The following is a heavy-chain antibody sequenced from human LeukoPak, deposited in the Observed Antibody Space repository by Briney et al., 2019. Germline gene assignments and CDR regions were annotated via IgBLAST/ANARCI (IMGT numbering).Heavy chain of an antibody. D-gene: IGHD5-24*01. V-gene: IGHV3-30*18. CDR2: ISHDGNSK. CDR3: AKDLYDNDWYNYFDP. CDR1: GFTLSTCG. Sequence: KPGGSLRLSCAASGFTLSTCGMHWVRQAPGKGLEWVAMISHDGNSKQYADFAKGRFTISRDNSKNTLYLEMNSLRTEDTAVYHCAKDLYDNDWYNYFDPWGQGALVTVSS. J-gene: IGHJ5*02.